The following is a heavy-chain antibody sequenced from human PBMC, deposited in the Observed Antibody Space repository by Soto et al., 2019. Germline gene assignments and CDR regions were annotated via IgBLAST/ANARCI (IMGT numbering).Heavy chain of an antibody. CDR3: ARAPKLYGSSLAT. D-gene: IGHD6-19*01. J-gene: IGHJ5*02. CDR1: GYTITDSY. CDR2: INPNSGGT. Sequence: ASVKVSCKASGYTITDSYLHWVRQAPGQGLEWMGWINPNSGGTNYAQKFQGRVTMTRDTSISTAYMELSRLRSDDTAVFYCARAPKLYGSSLATWGQGTPVTVSS. V-gene: IGHV1-2*02.